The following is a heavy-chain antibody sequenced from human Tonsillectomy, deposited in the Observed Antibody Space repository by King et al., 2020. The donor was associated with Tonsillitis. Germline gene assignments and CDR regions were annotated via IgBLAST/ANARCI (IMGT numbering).Heavy chain of an antibody. Sequence: QLVQSGAEVKKPGASLKVSCKASGYTFTSYGISWVRQAPGQGLEWMGWLSAYNGNTNYAQNLQGRVTMTTDTSTSTAYMELRSLTSDDTAGYYCARDPSNYGDFDYWGQGTLVTVSS. V-gene: IGHV1-18*04. CDR2: LSAYNGNT. CDR3: ARDPSNYGDFDY. D-gene: IGHD4-17*01. CDR1: GYTFTSYG. J-gene: IGHJ4*02.